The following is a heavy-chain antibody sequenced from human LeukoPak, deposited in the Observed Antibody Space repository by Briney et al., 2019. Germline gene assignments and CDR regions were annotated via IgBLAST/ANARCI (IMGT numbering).Heavy chain of an antibody. CDR3: AREGGPYVWGSYREFDY. D-gene: IGHD3-16*02. J-gene: IGHJ4*02. V-gene: IGHV3-30-3*01. CDR2: ISYDGSNK. CDR1: GFTFSSYA. Sequence: GRSLRLSCAASGFTFSSYAMHWVRQAPGKGLEWVAVISYDGSNKYYADSVKGRFTISRDNSKNTLYLQMNSLRAEDTAVYYCAREGGPYVWGSYREFDYWGQGTLVTVSS.